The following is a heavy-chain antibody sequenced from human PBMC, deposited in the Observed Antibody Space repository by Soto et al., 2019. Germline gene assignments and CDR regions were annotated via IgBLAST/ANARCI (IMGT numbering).Heavy chain of an antibody. CDR2: IIPLFGTA. Sequence: QVQLVQSGAEVKKPGSSVTVSCKASGGTFSSYTISWVRQAPGQGLEWMGGIIPLFGTANYAQKFQGRVTITADESTSTADMELSSLRSEDTAVYYCARGNHRWLQLWYFDLWGRGTLVTVSS. CDR3: ARGNHRWLQLWYFDL. D-gene: IGHD5-12*01. V-gene: IGHV1-69*12. CDR1: GGTFSSYT. J-gene: IGHJ2*01.